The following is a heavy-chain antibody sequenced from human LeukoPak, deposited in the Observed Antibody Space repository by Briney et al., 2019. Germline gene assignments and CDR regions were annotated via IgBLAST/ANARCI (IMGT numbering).Heavy chain of an antibody. Sequence: SETLSLTCAGYGGSFSGYYWSWIRRPPGKGLEWIGEINHSGSTNYNPSLKSRVTISVDTSKNQFSLKLSSVTAADTAVYYCARVVVPAVRGWFDPWGQGTLVTVSS. CDR3: ARVVVPAVRGWFDP. D-gene: IGHD2-2*01. CDR2: INHSGST. V-gene: IGHV4-34*01. CDR1: GGSFSGYY. J-gene: IGHJ5*02.